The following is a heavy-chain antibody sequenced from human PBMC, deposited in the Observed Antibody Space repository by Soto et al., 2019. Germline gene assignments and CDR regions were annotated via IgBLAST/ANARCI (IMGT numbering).Heavy chain of an antibody. J-gene: IGHJ4*02. CDR1: GGSISSSSYY. D-gene: IGHD1-26*01. Sequence: PSETLSLTCTVSGGSISSSSYYWGWIRQPPGKGLEWIGSIYYSGSTYYNPSLKSRVTISVDTSKSQFSLKLSSVTAADTAVYYCAMRIVGATISFDYWGQGTLVTVSS. V-gene: IGHV4-39*01. CDR3: AMRIVGATISFDY. CDR2: IYYSGST.